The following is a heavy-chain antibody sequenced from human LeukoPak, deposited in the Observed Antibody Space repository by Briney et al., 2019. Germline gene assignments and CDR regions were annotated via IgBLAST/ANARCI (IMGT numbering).Heavy chain of an antibody. Sequence: SETLSLTCAVYGGSFSGYYWSWLRQPPGKWLEWLGEINHSGSTNYNPSLKSRVTISVDTSKNQFSLKLSSVTAADTAVYYCARGRSREGLLWFGELRRYYFDYWGQGTLVTVSS. CDR2: INHSGST. CDR3: ARGRSREGLLWFGELRRYYFDY. D-gene: IGHD3-10*01. V-gene: IGHV4-34*01. CDR1: GGSFSGYY. J-gene: IGHJ4*02.